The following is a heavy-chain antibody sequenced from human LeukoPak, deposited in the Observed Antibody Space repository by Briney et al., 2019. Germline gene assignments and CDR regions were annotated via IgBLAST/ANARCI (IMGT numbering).Heavy chain of an antibody. CDR3: ARLSYGSGSYSYFDY. CDR1: GGSISSYY. J-gene: IGHJ4*02. CDR2: IYYSGST. V-gene: IGHV4-59*08. D-gene: IGHD3-10*01. Sequence: PSETLFLTCTVSGGSISSYYWSWIRQPPGKGLEWIGYIYYSGSTNYNPSLKSRVTISVDTSKNQFSLKLSSVTAADTAVYYCARLSYGSGSYSYFDYWGQGTLVTVSS.